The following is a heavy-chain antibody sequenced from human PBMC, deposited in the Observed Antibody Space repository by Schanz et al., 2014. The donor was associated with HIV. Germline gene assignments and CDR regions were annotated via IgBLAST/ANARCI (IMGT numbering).Heavy chain of an antibody. CDR3: AKGGGWLQLYTDY. J-gene: IGHJ4*02. Sequence: QEQLVESGGGVVQPGRSLRLSCAASGFTFSNYGMHWVRQAPGKGLEWVAIIRFDGNNKYYADSVKGRFTISRDNSKNTLYLQMSSLRAEDTAVYYCAKGGGWLQLYTDYWGQGTLVAVSS. CDR2: IRFDGNNK. CDR1: GFTFSNYG. D-gene: IGHD5-12*01. V-gene: IGHV3-33*06.